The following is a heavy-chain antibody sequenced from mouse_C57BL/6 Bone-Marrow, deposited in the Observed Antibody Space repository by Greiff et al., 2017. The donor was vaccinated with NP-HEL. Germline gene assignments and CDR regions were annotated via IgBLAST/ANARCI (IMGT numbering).Heavy chain of an antibody. CDR1: GYTFTSYG. Sequence: VQLQQSGAELARPGASVKLSCKASGYTFTSYGISWVKQRTGQGLEWIGWIDPENGDTEYASKFQGKATITADTSSNTAYLQLSSLTSEDTAVYYCTSYYYGSSYWYFDVWGTGTTVTVSS. CDR2: IDPENGDT. CDR3: TSYYYGSSYWYFDV. J-gene: IGHJ1*03. V-gene: IGHV14-4*01. D-gene: IGHD1-1*01.